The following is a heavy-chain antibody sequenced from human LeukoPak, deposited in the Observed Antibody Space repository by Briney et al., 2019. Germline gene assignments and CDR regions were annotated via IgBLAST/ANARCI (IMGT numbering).Heavy chain of an antibody. D-gene: IGHD1-1*01. CDR2: ISAYNGNT. CDR3: ARGGTSTTGRRLWFDP. CDR1: GYTFTSYG. V-gene: IGHV1-18*01. J-gene: IGHJ5*02. Sequence: WASVKVSCKASGYTFTSYGISWVRQTPGQGLEWMGWISAYNGNTNYAQKLQGRVTMTTDTSTSTAYMELRSLRSDDTAVYYCARGGTSTTGRRLWFDPWGQGTLVTVSS.